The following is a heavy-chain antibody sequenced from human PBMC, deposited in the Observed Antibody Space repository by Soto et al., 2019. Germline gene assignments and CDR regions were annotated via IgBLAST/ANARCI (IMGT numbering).Heavy chain of an antibody. D-gene: IGHD3-9*01. CDR1: GFSFSNSA. Sequence: EVQLSESGGGLVQPGGSLRLSCAVSGFSFSNSAMTWVRQAPGKGLEWVSGISGSGDITYNTDSVKGRFAISRDTSKNVVYLQMRSLRAEDTAVYYCAKVPQWVLRYHDWFFDYWGQGTLVTVSS. CDR2: ISGSGDIT. CDR3: AKVPQWVLRYHDWFFDY. V-gene: IGHV3-23*01. J-gene: IGHJ4*02.